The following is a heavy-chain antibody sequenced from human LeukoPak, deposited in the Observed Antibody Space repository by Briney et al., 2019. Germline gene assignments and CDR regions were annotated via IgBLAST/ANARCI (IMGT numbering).Heavy chain of an antibody. D-gene: IGHD6-6*01. J-gene: IGHJ4*02. Sequence: SETLSLTCTVSGGSIRSSYYYWGWIRQPPGKGLEWIGSIYDSGSTYYNPSLKSRVTISVDTSKNQFSLKLNSVTAADTAVYYCARGPNSNWSGLDFWGQGTLLTVSS. CDR2: IYDSGST. CDR3: ARGPNSNWSGLDF. CDR1: GGSIRSSYYY. V-gene: IGHV4-39*01.